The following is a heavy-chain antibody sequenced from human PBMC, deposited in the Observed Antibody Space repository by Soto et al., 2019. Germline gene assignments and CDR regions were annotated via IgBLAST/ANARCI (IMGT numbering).Heavy chain of an antibody. Sequence: QGQLVQSVAEVKMPGASVKVSCKASGYTCLNYDVAGVRRAPGQGLEWMGWISISKGKTYYQQSLQGRVTMTTDTATTTTHMEVRSLRSDDTAVYYCARKGYIGNVGLDVWGQETTVTVSS. CDR1: GYTCLNYD. D-gene: IGHD1-1*01. V-gene: IGHV1-18*01. CDR3: ARKGYIGNVGLDV. J-gene: IGHJ6*02. CDR2: ISISKGKT.